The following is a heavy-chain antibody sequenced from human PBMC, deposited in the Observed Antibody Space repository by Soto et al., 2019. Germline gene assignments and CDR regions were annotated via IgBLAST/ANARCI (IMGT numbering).Heavy chain of an antibody. CDR2: IYYSGST. V-gene: IGHV4-30-4*01. CDR3: ARAPQQLGPTSPYYYYYGMDV. Sequence: SETLSLTCTVSGGSISSGDYYWSWIRQPPGKGLEWFWYIYYSGSTYYNPSLKSRVTISVDTSKNQFSLKLSSVTAADTAVYYCARAPQQLGPTSPYYYYYGMDVWGQGTTVTVSS. D-gene: IGHD6-6*01. J-gene: IGHJ6*02. CDR1: GGSISSGDYY.